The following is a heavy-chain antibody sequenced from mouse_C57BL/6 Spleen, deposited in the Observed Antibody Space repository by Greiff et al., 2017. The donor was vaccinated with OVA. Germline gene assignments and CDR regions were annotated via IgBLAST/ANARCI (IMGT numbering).Heavy chain of an antibody. V-gene: IGHV6-6*01. CDR3: TPIYYDYDGFAY. J-gene: IGHJ3*01. CDR1: GFTFSDAW. D-gene: IGHD2-4*01. CDR2: IRNKANNHAT. Sequence: EVKLVESGGGLVQPGGSMKLSCAASGFTFSDAWMDWVRQSPEKGLEWVAEIRNKANNHATYYAESVKGRFTISRDDSKSSVYLQMNSLRAEDTGIDYCTPIYYDYDGFAYWGQGTLVTVSA.